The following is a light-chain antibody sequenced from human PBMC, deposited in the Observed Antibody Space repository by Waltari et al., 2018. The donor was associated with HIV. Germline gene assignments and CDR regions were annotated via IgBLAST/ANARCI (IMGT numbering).Light chain of an antibody. CDR3: QQYKSYPLT. J-gene: IGKJ4*01. CDR1: QGITSW. CDR2: DSS. V-gene: IGKV1D-16*01. Sequence: DIQMTQSPSSLSAYVGDRVTITCRASQGITSWVAWYQHKPGKAPRSLIYDSSNLQSGVPSRFSGSGSGTNFTLIISNLQPEDLATYYCQQYKSYPLTFGGGTK.